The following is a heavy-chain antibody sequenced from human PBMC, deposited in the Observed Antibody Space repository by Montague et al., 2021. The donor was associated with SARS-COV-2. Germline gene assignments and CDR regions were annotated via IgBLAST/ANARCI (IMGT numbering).Heavy chain of an antibody. J-gene: IGHJ4*02. CDR3: EGKLIVGATALDY. D-gene: IGHD1-26*01. CDR1: GFTFSSYG. V-gene: IGHV3-33*01. CDR2: IWYDGSNK. Sequence: SLRLSCAASGFTFSSYGMHWVRQAPGKGLEWVAVIWYDGSNKYYADSVKGRFTISRDNSKNTLYLQMNSLRAEDTAVYYCEGKLIVGATALDYWGQGTLVTVSS.